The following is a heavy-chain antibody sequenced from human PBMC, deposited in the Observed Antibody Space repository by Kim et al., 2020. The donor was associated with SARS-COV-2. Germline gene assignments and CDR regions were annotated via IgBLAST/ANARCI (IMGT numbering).Heavy chain of an antibody. CDR3: AKLLDERMIGYCSGGSCYRVDY. V-gene: IGHV4-4*02. CDR1: GGSISSSNW. J-gene: IGHJ4*02. D-gene: IGHD2-15*01. Sequence: SETLSLTCAVSGGSISSSNWWSWVRQPPGKGLEWIGEIYHSGSTNYNPSLKSRVTISVDKSKNQFSLKLSSVTAADTAVYYCAKLLDERMIGYCSGGSCYRVDYWGQGTLVTVSS. CDR2: IYHSGST.